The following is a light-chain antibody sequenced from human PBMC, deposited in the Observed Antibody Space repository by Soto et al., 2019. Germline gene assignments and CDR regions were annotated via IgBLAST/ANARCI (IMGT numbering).Light chain of an antibody. CDR3: SSYTSSSTPLDV. CDR2: DVS. Sequence: QSALTQPASVSGSPGQSIAISCTGTSSDVGAYDYVSWYQQHPGKAPKLIIYDVSDRPSGVSNRFSGSKSGNTASLTISGLQAEDEADYYCSSYTSSSTPLDVFGTGTKLTVL. CDR1: SSDVGAYDY. V-gene: IGLV2-14*01. J-gene: IGLJ1*01.